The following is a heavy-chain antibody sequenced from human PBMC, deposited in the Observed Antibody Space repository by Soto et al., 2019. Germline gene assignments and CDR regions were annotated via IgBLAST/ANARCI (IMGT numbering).Heavy chain of an antibody. Sequence: ASVKVSCKASGYTFTGYYMHWVRQAPGQGLEWMGWINPNSGGTNYAQKFQGRVTMTRDTSISTAYMELSRLRSDDTAVYYCARDLAVGLPTTYFDYWGQGTLVTVSS. D-gene: IGHD1-1*01. CDR2: INPNSGGT. V-gene: IGHV1-2*02. CDR3: ARDLAVGLPTTYFDY. CDR1: GYTFTGYY. J-gene: IGHJ4*02.